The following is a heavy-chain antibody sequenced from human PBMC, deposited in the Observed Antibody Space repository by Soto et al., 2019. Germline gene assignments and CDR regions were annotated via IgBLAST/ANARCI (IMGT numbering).Heavy chain of an antibody. CDR1: GGSFSGYY. D-gene: IGHD2-8*01. J-gene: IGHJ4*02. CDR2: INHSGST. V-gene: IGHV4-34*01. Sequence: QVQLQQWGAGLLKPSETLSLTCAVYGGSFSGYYWSWIRQPPGKGLEWIGEINHSGSTNYNPSLKSRVTISVDTSKNQFSLKLSSVTAADTAVYYCARVRFRPKVYANFDYWGQGTLVTVSS. CDR3: ARVRFRPKVYANFDY.